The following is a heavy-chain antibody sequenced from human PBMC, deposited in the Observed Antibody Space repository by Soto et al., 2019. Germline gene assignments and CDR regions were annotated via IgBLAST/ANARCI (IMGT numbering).Heavy chain of an antibody. J-gene: IGHJ4*02. D-gene: IGHD2-21*02. CDR1: GDTFTDYY. CDR2: VNPSGGHT. CDR3: ARGGHVVVVTAALDY. Sequence: ASVKVSCKASGDTFTDYYIHWVRQAPGQGLEWMGTVNPSGGHTTYTQHFLGRVTMTRDTSTSTLYMELTSLTSDDTAIYYCARGGHVVVVTAALDYWGQGTLVTVSS. V-gene: IGHV1-46*01.